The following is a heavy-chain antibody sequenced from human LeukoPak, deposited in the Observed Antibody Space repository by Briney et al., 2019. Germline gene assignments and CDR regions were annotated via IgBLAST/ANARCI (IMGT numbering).Heavy chain of an antibody. Sequence: GGSLRLSCAASGFTFSSYGMNWVRQAPGKGLEWVSYISSSSSTIYYADSVKGRFTISRDNAKNSLYLQMNSLRAEDTAVYYCARADTAMALYYYGMDVWGQGTTVTVSS. V-gene: IGHV3-48*04. D-gene: IGHD5-18*01. J-gene: IGHJ6*02. CDR3: ARADTAMALYYYGMDV. CDR2: ISSSSSTI. CDR1: GFTFSSYG.